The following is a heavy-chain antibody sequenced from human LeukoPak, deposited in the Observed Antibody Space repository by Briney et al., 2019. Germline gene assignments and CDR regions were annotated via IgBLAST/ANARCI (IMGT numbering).Heavy chain of an antibody. CDR1: GGSFSGYY. D-gene: IGHD1-26*01. CDR2: INHSGST. CDR3: ASVVGAPQYYYYGMDV. J-gene: IGHJ6*02. Sequence: SETLSLTCAVYGGSFSGYYWSWIRQPPGKGLEWIGEINHSGSTNYNPSLKSRVTISVDTSKNQFSLKLSSVTAADTAVYCCASVVGAPQYYYYGMDVWGQGTTVTVSS. V-gene: IGHV4-34*01.